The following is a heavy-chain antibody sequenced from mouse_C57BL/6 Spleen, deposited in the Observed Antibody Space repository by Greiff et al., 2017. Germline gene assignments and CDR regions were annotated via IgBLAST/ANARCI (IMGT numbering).Heavy chain of an antibody. CDR1: GYTFTSYW. CDR2: INPSSGST. Sequence: QVLLKESGAELAKPGASVKLSCKASGYTFTSYWMHWVKQRPGQGLEWIGYINPSSGSTKYNQKFKDKATLTADKSSSTAYMQLSSLTYEDSAVYNCAAGDSNYNFDYWGQGTTLTVSS. V-gene: IGHV1-7*01. CDR3: AAGDSNYNFDY. J-gene: IGHJ2*01. D-gene: IGHD2-5*01.